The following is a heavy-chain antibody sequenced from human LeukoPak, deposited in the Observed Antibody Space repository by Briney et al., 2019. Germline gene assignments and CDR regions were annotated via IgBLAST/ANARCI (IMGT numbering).Heavy chain of an antibody. CDR1: GFTFDDYG. CDR3: ARAISGTYQAPFDY. J-gene: IGHJ4*02. D-gene: IGHD1-26*01. Sequence: PGGSLRLSCAASGFTFDDYGMSWVRQAPGKGLEGGSGVNWNGGSTDYADSVKGRFTIARDNAKNSLYLQMNSLRAEDTALYYCARAISGTYQAPFDYWGQGTLVTVSS. V-gene: IGHV3-20*04. CDR2: VNWNGGST.